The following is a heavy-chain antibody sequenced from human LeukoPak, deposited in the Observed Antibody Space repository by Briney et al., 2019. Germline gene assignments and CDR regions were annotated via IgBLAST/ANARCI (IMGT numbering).Heavy chain of an antibody. CDR3: ARAMRSGYDY. Sequence: GGSLRPSCAASGFTFSTYGMNWVRQAPGKRLEWVSYISSSSDSIYYADSVKGRFTISRDNAENSLYLQMNSLRDEDTAVYYCARAMRSGYDYWGQGTLVTVSS. CDR2: ISSSSDSI. D-gene: IGHD5-12*01. J-gene: IGHJ4*02. V-gene: IGHV3-48*02. CDR1: GFTFSTYG.